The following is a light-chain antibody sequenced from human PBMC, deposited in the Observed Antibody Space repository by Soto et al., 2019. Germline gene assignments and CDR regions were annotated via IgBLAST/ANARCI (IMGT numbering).Light chain of an antibody. CDR2: LGS. CDR3: MQALQTPRRIT. V-gene: IGKV2-28*01. Sequence: DIVMTQSPLSLPVTPGEPASISCRSSQSLLHSNGYNYLDWYLQKPGQSPQLLIYLGSNRASGVPDRFSGSVSGTDFTLKISRVEAEDVGVYYCMQALQTPRRITFGQGTRLEIK. CDR1: QSLLHSNGYNY. J-gene: IGKJ5*01.